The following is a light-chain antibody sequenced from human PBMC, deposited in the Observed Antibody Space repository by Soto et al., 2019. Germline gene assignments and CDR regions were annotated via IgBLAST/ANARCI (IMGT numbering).Light chain of an antibody. V-gene: IGKV3-11*01. CDR3: QQRSNWPPTWT. J-gene: IGKJ1*01. CDR1: QSVSSY. Sequence: EIVLTQSPATLSLSPGERATLSCRASQSVSSYLAWYQQKPGQAPRLLIYDASKRATGIPARFSGSGSGTEFTLTISSLEPEDFGVYYCQQRSNWPPTWTFGQGTKVEIK. CDR2: DAS.